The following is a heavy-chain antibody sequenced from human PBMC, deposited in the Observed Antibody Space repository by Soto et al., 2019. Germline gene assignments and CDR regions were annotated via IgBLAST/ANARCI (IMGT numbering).Heavy chain of an antibody. CDR3: ARVVSSSGWYGYYYYYMDV. V-gene: IGHV4-31*03. Sequence: SETLSLTCTVSGGSISSGGYYWSWIRQHPGKGLEWIGYIYYSGSTYYNPSLKSRVTISVDTSKNQFSLKLSSVTAADTAVYYCARVVSSSGWYGYYYYYMDVWGKGTTVTVSS. D-gene: IGHD6-19*01. J-gene: IGHJ6*03. CDR2: IYYSGST. CDR1: GGSISSGGYY.